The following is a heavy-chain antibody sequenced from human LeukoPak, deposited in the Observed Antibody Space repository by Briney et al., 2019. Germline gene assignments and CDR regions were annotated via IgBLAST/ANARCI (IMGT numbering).Heavy chain of an antibody. CDR1: GYTFTGYY. D-gene: IGHD6-19*01. CDR2: INTNSGGT. CDR3: ARDMIAVAGMVDP. Sequence: ASVKVTCKASGYTFTGYYMHWVRQAPRHGLEWMGRINTNSGGTNYAQKFQGRVTMTRDTSISTAYMELSRLRSDDTAVYYCARDMIAVAGMVDPGGQGTLVTVSS. V-gene: IGHV1-2*06. J-gene: IGHJ5*02.